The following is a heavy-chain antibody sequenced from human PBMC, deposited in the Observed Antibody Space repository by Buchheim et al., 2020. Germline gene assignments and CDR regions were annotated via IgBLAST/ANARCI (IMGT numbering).Heavy chain of an antibody. CDR2: IKQDGSEK. Sequence: EVQLVESGGGLVQPGGSLRLSCAASGFSFSTSWMTWVRQAPGKGLEWVPNIKQDGSEKYYVVSVKGRFTISRDNAKNSLYLQMNSLRAADTAVYYCARGTYSYGFWGPGTL. V-gene: IGHV3-7*01. J-gene: IGHJ4*02. D-gene: IGHD5-18*01. CDR3: ARGTYSYGF. CDR1: GFSFSTSW.